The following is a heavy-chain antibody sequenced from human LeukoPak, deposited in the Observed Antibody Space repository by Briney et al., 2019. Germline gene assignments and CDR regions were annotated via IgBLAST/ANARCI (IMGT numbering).Heavy chain of an antibody. V-gene: IGHV4-34*01. CDR1: GGSFSDYY. J-gene: IGHJ4*02. CDR3: ARGHRASVVILDY. D-gene: IGHD2/OR15-2a*01. Sequence: SETLSLTCAVYGGSFSDYYWSWIRQPPGKGLEWIGEINHSGSTNYNPSLKSRVTISVDTSKNQFSLKLSSVTAADTAVYYCARGHRASVVILDYWGQGTLVTVSS. CDR2: INHSGST.